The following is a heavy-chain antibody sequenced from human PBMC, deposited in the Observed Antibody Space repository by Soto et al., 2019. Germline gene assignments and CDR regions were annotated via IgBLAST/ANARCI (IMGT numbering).Heavy chain of an antibody. CDR2: IIPVLGVA. J-gene: IGHJ6*02. V-gene: IGHV1-69*08. D-gene: IGHD6-13*01. CDR1: GGNFRSQS. Sequence: QVQLVQSGAEVKKPGSSVKVSCKASGGNFRSQSISISWVRQAPGQGLEWMGRIIPVLGVANYAQKFQGRVTITADKSTGTVDVEMRSLRSEDTATYYCARDRYVAAPGTVETNYYYGMDVWGQGTTVTVSS. CDR3: ARDRYVAAPGTVETNYYYGMDV.